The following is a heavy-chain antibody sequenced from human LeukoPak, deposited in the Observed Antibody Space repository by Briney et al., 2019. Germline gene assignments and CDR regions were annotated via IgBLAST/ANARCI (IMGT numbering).Heavy chain of an antibody. Sequence: ASVKVSCKASGYTFTSYYLNWVRQAPGQGLEWMGIINPTGGSTSYAQKFQGRVTMTRDTSTSTVYMELSSLRSEDTAVYYGARGLTFGGVANGAFDIWGQGTMVTVSS. D-gene: IGHD3-16*01. CDR3: ARGLTFGGVANGAFDI. J-gene: IGHJ3*02. CDR1: GYTFTSYY. V-gene: IGHV1-46*01. CDR2: INPTGGST.